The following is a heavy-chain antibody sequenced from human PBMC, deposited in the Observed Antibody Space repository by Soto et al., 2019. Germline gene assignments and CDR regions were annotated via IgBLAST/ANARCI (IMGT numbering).Heavy chain of an antibody. V-gene: IGHV4-39*01. CDR3: ARSERRHYGGYYFDY. CDR1: GGSISSSSYY. Sequence: KTSETLSLTCTVSGGSISSSSYYWGWIRQPPGKGLEWIGSIYYSGSTYYNPSLKSRVTISVDTSKNQFSLKLSSVTAADTAVYYCARSERRHYGGYYFDYWGQGTLVTVSS. J-gene: IGHJ4*02. D-gene: IGHD4-17*01. CDR2: IYYSGST.